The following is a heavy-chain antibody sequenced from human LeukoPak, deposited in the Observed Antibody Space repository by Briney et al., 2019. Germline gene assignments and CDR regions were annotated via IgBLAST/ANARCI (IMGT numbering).Heavy chain of an antibody. V-gene: IGHV3-74*01. CDR2: ISRDGSIT. D-gene: IGHD2-8*02. CDR3: GRRYCSGATCYFDY. Sequence: GGSLRLSCAASGFALSNYWMDWVRQAPGEGLVWLSHISRDGSITNYADSVKGRFTISRDNAKSTLSLQMNSLRAEDTGVYYCGRRYCSGATCYFDYWGQGTLATVSS. J-gene: IGHJ4*02. CDR1: GFALSNYW.